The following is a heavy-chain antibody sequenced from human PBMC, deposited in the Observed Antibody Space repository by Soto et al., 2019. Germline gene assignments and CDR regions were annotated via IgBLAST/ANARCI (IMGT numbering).Heavy chain of an antibody. CDR2: ISSSSSYI. D-gene: IGHD3-22*01. V-gene: IGHV3-21*01. CDR1: GFTFSSYS. J-gene: IGHJ4*02. Sequence: GGSLRLSCAASGFTFSSYSMNWVRQAPGKGLEWVSSISSSSSYIYYADSVKGRFTISRDNAKNSLYLQMNSLRAEDTAVYYCAREANYDSSGYYYQEGSNLDYWGQGTLVTVSS. CDR3: AREANYDSSGYYYQEGSNLDY.